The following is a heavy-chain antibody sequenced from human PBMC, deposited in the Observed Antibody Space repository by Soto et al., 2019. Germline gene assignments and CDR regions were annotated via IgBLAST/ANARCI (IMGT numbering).Heavy chain of an antibody. D-gene: IGHD6-25*01. CDR2: INTNNGGA. Sequence: ASVKVSCKASGYTFTDYHIHWVRQAPGQGLEFMGWINTNNGGAGSAQQFQGRVTVTRDTSITTVYMELSNLRSDDTAVYYCAREVGSDSLQTSDNWFGAWGQGKXVTVSS. CDR3: AREVGSDSLQTSDNWFGA. V-gene: IGHV1-2*02. J-gene: IGHJ5*01. CDR1: GYTFTDYH.